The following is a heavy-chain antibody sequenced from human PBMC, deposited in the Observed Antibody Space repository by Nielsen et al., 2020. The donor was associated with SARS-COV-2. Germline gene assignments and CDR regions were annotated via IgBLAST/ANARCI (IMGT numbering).Heavy chain of an antibody. CDR3: ARGHYVGSSPPDHFDY. D-gene: IGHD1-26*01. CDR1: GGSVSSGSYY. CDR2: IYYSGST. Sequence: SETLSLTCTVSGGSVSSGSYYWSWIRQPPGKGLEWIGYIYYSGSTNYNPSLKSRVTISVDTSKNQFSLKLSSVTAADTAVYYCARGHYVGSSPPDHFDYWGQGTLVTVSS. J-gene: IGHJ4*02. V-gene: IGHV4-61*01.